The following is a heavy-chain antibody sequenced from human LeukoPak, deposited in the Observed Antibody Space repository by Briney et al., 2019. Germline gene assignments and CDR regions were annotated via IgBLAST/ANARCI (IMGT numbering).Heavy chain of an antibody. J-gene: IGHJ4*02. D-gene: IGHD4-17*01. CDR1: GFTFDDYA. CDR2: ISWNSGSI. Sequence: PGGSLRLSCAASGFTFDDYAMHWVRQAPGEGLGWVSGISWNSGSIGYADSVKGRFTISRDNAKNSLYLQMNSLRAEDTALYYCAKDPSSDYGLFDYWGQGTLVTVSS. V-gene: IGHV3-9*01. CDR3: AKDPSSDYGLFDY.